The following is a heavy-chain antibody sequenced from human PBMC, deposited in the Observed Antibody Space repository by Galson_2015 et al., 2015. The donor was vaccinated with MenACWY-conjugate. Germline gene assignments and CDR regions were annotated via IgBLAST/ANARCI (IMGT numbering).Heavy chain of an antibody. CDR2: IFHSGRT. D-gene: IGHD1-1*01. CDR3: ARLLTKYTAGDHIDY. J-gene: IGHJ4*02. V-gene: IGHV4-39*07. Sequence: SETLSLTCTVSGDSISGSHYYWGWIRQPPGKGLEWIGDIFHSGRTNYNPSLHGRVTLSTDQSRNQLYLNLNSVTAADTAVYYCARLLTKYTAGDHIDYWGQGTLVTVSS. CDR1: GDSISGSHYY.